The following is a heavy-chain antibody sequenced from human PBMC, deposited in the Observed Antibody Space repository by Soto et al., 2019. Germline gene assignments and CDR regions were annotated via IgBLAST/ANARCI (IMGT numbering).Heavy chain of an antibody. CDR1: GFTFSTYS. V-gene: IGHV3-21*01. J-gene: IGHJ6*02. CDR2: ISSRSDI. Sequence: PGGSLRLACVGSGFTFSTYSINWVRQAPGKGLEWVSSISSRSDIYYADSVKGRFTISRDNAKNSVSLQMNSLRAEDTAVYYCAREYTAWPLAYGLDVWGQGTTVTVSS. D-gene: IGHD2-2*02. CDR3: AREYTAWPLAYGLDV.